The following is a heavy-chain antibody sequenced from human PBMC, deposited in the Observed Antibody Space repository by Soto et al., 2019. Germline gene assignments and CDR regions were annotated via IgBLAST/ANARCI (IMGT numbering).Heavy chain of an antibody. CDR1: GGSISSYY. CDR2: IYYSGST. Sequence: SETLSLTCTVSGGSISSYYWSCIRQPPGKGLEWIGYIYYSGSTNYNPSLKSRVTISVDTSKNQFYLKLSYVTAADTAVYYSARDYSSGYEPYFDYWGQGTLVTVSS. D-gene: IGHD5-12*01. CDR3: ARDYSSGYEPYFDY. V-gene: IGHV4-59*01. J-gene: IGHJ4*02.